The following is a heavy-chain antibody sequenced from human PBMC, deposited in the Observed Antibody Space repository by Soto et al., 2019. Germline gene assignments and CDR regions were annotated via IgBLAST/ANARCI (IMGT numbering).Heavy chain of an antibody. CDR3: ARHMDKFDY. V-gene: IGHV4-39*01. D-gene: IGHD2-2*03. J-gene: IGHJ4*02. Sequence: SETLSLTCTVSGGSISSGDYYWSWIRQPPGKGLEWIGSIYYSGSTYYNPSLKSRVTISVDTSKNQFSLKLSSVTAADTAVYYCARHMDKFDYWGQGTLVTAPQ. CDR1: GGSISSGDYY. CDR2: IYYSGST.